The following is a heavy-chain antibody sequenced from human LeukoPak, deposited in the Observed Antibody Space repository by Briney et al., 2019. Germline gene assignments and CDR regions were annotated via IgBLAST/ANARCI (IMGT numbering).Heavy chain of an antibody. CDR2: IGYNGLNK. Sequence: GGSLRLSCAAPGITFSSSGMHWVRQAPGEGLEWVAYIGYNGLNKYYADSVKGRFTISRDDSKNTVLLQMSSLRAADTALYSCARDLSGKYYIAYWGQGTLVTVSS. CDR3: ARDLSGKYYIAY. CDR1: GITFSSSG. D-gene: IGHD1-20*01. V-gene: IGHV3-30*02. J-gene: IGHJ4*02.